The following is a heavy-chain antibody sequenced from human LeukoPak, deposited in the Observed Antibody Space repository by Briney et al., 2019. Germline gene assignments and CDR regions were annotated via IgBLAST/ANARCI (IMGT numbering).Heavy chain of an antibody. CDR1: GVSISSSNSY. CDR2: IYYTGNT. J-gene: IGHJ4*02. D-gene: IGHD3/OR15-3a*01. Sequence: PSETLSLTCTVSGVSISSSNSYWGWIRQPPGKGLEWIGSIYYTGNTYYDASLKSRVTISIDTSKNQISLRLTSVTATDTAMYYCARQTGSGLFTLPGGQGTLVTVSS. CDR3: ARQTGSGLFTLP. V-gene: IGHV4-39*01.